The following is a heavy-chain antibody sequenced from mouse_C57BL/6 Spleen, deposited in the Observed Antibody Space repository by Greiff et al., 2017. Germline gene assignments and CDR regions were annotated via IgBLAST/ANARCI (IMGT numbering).Heavy chain of an antibody. CDR3: ARVYDYTYAMDY. Sequence: EVKLQESGPELVKPGASVKIPCKASGYTFTDYNMDWVKQSHGKSLEWIGDINPTNGGTIYNQKFKGKATLTVDKSSSTAYMELRSLTSEDTAVYYCARVYDYTYAMDYWGQGTSVTVSA. CDR1: GYTFTDYN. V-gene: IGHV1-18*01. D-gene: IGHD2-4*01. J-gene: IGHJ4*01. CDR2: INPTNGGT.